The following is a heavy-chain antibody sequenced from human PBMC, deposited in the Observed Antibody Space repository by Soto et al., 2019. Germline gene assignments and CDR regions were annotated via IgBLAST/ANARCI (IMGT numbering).Heavy chain of an antibody. CDR3: ARDSHSPWNSVRGWFDP. D-gene: IGHD1-7*01. CDR1: NGSVSSSSYY. V-gene: IGHV4-61*01. CDR2: IFYSGST. J-gene: IGHJ5*02. Sequence: SETLSLTCTVSNGSVSSSSYYWSWIRQPPGKGLEWIGFIFYSGSTNYNPSLKSRVTISLNTSKNQFSLKLTSVTAADTAVYYCARDSHSPWNSVRGWFDPWGQGTLVTVSS.